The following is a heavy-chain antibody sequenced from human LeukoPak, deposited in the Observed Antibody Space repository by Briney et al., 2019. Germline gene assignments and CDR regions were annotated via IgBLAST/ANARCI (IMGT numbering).Heavy chain of an antibody. V-gene: IGHV3-53*04. J-gene: IGHJ6*02. CDR3: ARDTRYYYDSSGYYYDYGMDV. CDR2: XXXXXXT. CDR1: GFTVSSNY. D-gene: IGHD3-22*01. Sequence: PGGSLRLSCAASGFTVSSNYMSXXRQAPGKGLXWVSXXXXXXXTYYADSVKGRFTISRHNSKNTLYLQMNSLRAEDTAVYYCARDTRYYYDSSGYYYDYGMDVWGQGTTVTVSS.